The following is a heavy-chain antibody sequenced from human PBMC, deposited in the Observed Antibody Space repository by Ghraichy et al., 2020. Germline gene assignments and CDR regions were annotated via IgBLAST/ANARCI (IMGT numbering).Heavy chain of an antibody. J-gene: IGHJ5*02. CDR3: ARANGYYDSSGYYLIPTNWFDP. V-gene: IGHV1-18*04. D-gene: IGHD3-22*01. CDR2: ISAYNGNT. Sequence: ASVKVSCKASGYTFTSYGISWVRQAPGQGLEWMGWISAYNGNTNYAQKLQGRVTMTTDTSTSTAYMELRSLRSDDTAVYYCARANGYYDSSGYYLIPTNWFDPWGQGTLVTVSS. CDR1: GYTFTSYG.